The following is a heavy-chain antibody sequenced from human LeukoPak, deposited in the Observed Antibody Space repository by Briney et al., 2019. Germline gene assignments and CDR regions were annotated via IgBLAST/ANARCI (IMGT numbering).Heavy chain of an antibody. D-gene: IGHD2-21*01. CDR1: GGTFSSYA. J-gene: IGHJ1*01. CDR2: IIPIFGTA. CDR3: ARVSYCGGDCYSEYFQH. V-gene: IGHV1-69*13. Sequence: SVKVSCKASGGTFSSYAISWVRQAPGQGLEWMGGIIPIFGTANYAQKFQGRVTITADESTSTAYMELSSLRSEDTAVYYCARVSYCGGDCYSEYFQHWGLGTLVTVSS.